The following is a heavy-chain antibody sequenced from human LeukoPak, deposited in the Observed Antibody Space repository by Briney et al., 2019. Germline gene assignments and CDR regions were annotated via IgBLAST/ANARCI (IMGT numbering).Heavy chain of an antibody. CDR2: IYYSGST. Sequence: SETLSLTCTVSGGSISSYYWSWIRQPPGKGLEWIGYIYYSGSTNYNPSLKSRVTISVDTSKNQFSLKLSSVTAADTAVYYCARSYGSGSYSSSYYYYYYMDVWGKGTTVTISS. D-gene: IGHD3-10*01. CDR1: GGSISSYY. V-gene: IGHV4-59*01. CDR3: ARSYGSGSYSSSYYYYYYMDV. J-gene: IGHJ6*03.